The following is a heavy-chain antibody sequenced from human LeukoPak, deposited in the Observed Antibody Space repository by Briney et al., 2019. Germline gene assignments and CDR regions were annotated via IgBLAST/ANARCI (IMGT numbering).Heavy chain of an antibody. Sequence: PGGSLRLSCVASGLTFSSHAMTWVRQTPGKGLEWVSGITGSGGTTYHADSVKGRFTISRDNSKNTLYLQMNSLRAEDTAVYYCANDVGSSTTPDVWGKGTTVAVSS. J-gene: IGHJ6*04. D-gene: IGHD2-15*01. CDR2: ITGSGGTT. CDR1: GLTFSSHA. CDR3: ANDVGSSTTPDV. V-gene: IGHV3-23*01.